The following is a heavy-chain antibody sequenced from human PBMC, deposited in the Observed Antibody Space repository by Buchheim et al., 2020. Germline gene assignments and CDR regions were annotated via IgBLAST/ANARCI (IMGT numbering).Heavy chain of an antibody. V-gene: IGHV1-46*03. CDR3: ATAVSDYGDSYGMDV. Sequence: QVQLVQSGAEVKKPGASVKASCKASGSTFTSYYMHWVRQPPGQGLEWMGIINPSGGSPSYAPKFQGRATMTRDTSTSPVYMELSSLRSEDTTVYYCATAVSDYGDSYGMDVWGQGTT. CDR2: INPSGGSP. CDR1: GSTFTSYY. D-gene: IGHD4-17*01. J-gene: IGHJ6*02.